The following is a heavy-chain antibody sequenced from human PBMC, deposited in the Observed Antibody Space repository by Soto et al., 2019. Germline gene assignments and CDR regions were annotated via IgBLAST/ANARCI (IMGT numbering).Heavy chain of an antibody. J-gene: IGHJ5*02. CDR2: ISTYSGDT. V-gene: IGHV1-18*01. CDR3: ARHHGPTTSENWFDP. Sequence: QVHLVQSGVEVKTPGASVKVSCQASGYTFFTYDISWVRQAPGQGLEWRGWISTYSGDTKYAQKFQGRVTMTTDTSTTTAYLELRSLSSDDPAVYYCARHHGPTTSENWFDPWGQGTLVTVYS. D-gene: IGHD5-12*01. CDR1: GYTFFTYD.